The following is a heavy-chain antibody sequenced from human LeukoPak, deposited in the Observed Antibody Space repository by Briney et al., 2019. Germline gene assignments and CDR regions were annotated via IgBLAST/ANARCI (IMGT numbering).Heavy chain of an antibody. CDR3: ARARWITMIGEYYFDY. V-gene: IGHV4-39*01. Sequence: SEXXXXTCTVSGGSISSSSYYWGWARQPPGRGREWVGIIYYSAITYYNPSLNTRVTISVDTSKTQFSLKLSSVTAADTAVYYCARARWITMIGEYYFDYWGQGTLVTVSS. CDR2: IYYSAIT. J-gene: IGHJ4*02. CDR1: GGSISSSSYY. D-gene: IGHD3-22*01.